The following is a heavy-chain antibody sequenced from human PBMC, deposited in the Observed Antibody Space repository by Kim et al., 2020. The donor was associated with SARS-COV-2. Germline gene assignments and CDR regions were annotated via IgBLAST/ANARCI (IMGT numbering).Heavy chain of an antibody. Sequence: GSLRLSCAASGFTFSSYSMNWVRQAPGKGLEWVSSINSGSTYIYYAASVKGRFTISRDNAKNSLYLQMSSLGAEDTAVYHCARAPSYSFDSSGSYVYGPSDIWGQGTMVTVSS. CDR2: INSGSTYI. D-gene: IGHD3-22*01. V-gene: IGHV3-21*01. CDR1: GFTFSSYS. CDR3: ARAPSYSFDSSGSYVYGPSDI. J-gene: IGHJ3*02.